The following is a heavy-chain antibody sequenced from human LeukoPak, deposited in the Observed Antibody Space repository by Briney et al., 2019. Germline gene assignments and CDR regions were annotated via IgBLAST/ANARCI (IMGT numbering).Heavy chain of an antibody. V-gene: IGHV3-23*01. Sequence: GGSLRLSCAASGFTFSSYAMSWVRQAPGKGLEWVSAISGSGGSTYYADSVKGRFTISRDNSKNTLYLQMNSLRAEDTAVYYCAKVEYYYDSSGYYYFDYWGQGTLVTVSS. CDR1: GFTFSSYA. J-gene: IGHJ4*02. D-gene: IGHD3-22*01. CDR2: ISGSGGST. CDR3: AKVEYYYDSSGYYYFDY.